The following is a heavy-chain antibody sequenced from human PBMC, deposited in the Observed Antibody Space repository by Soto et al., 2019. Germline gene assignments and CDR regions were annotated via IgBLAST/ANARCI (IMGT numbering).Heavy chain of an antibody. D-gene: IGHD2-15*01. CDR2: IIPILGIA. Sequence: GASVTVSCKASGGTFSSYTISWVRQAPGQRLEWMGRIIPILGIANYAQKFQGRVTITADKSTSTANMELSSLRSEDTAVYYCARPRTEYCSGGSCYPPEVYAFDIWGQGTMVTVSS. CDR1: GGTFSSYT. J-gene: IGHJ3*02. V-gene: IGHV1-69*02. CDR3: ARPRTEYCSGGSCYPPEVYAFDI.